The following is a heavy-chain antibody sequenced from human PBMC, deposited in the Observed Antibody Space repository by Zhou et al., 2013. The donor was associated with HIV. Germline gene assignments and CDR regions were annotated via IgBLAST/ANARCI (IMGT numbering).Heavy chain of an antibody. CDR2: IIPLLSTA. D-gene: IGHD3-22*01. Sequence: QVRLVQSGAEVKKPGSSVKVSCKASGGTFNNYAISWVRQVPGQGLEWMGGIIPLLSTANYAQSFQGRVTITADESTSTAYMELSSLRSEDTTVYYCARGGYYDSGGYFFYYYHMDVWGKGTTVTVSS. CDR1: GGTFNNYA. V-gene: IGHV1-69*01. J-gene: IGHJ6*03. CDR3: ARGGYYDSGGYFFYYYHMDV.